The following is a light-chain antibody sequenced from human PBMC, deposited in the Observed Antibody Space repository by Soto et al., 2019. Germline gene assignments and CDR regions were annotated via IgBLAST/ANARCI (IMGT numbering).Light chain of an antibody. CDR3: CSYAGSGNYWI. Sequence: QSALTQPASVSGSPGQSITISCTGTNNDVGAFNLVSWYQQHPVKAPKLIIFGVTERPSGVSNRFSGSKSGNTVSLTISGLQAEDEGDYYCCSYAGSGNYWIFGGGTKLTVL. CDR2: GVT. J-gene: IGLJ3*02. CDR1: NNDVGAFNL. V-gene: IGLV2-23*02.